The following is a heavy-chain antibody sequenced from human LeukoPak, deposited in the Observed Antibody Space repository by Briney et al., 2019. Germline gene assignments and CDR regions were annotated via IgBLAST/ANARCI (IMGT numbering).Heavy chain of an antibody. J-gene: IGHJ4*02. D-gene: IGHD3-3*01. CDR1: GFTFSNYR. V-gene: IGHV3-7*05. CDR2: IKQDGSEK. Sequence: GGSLRLSCAASGFTFSNYRMNWVRQAPGKGLEWVANIKQDGSEKYYVDSVKGRFTISRDNAKNSLYLQMNSLRAEDTAMYYCARDFLDFWGQGTLVTVSS. CDR3: ARDFLDF.